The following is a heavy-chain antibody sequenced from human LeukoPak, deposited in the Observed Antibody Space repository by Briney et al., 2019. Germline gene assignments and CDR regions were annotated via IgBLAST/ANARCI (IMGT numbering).Heavy chain of an antibody. CDR3: ARVNQGGYPGGYYYYGMDV. CDR1: GGSISSYY. J-gene: IGHJ6*04. Sequence: SETLSFTCTVSGGSISSYYWTWIRQPPGMALVWIGYIYYSGSPNYNPSLKSRVTISVDTSKNHFSLKLTSVTAADTAMYYCARVNQGGYPGGYYYYGMDVWSKGTTVTVSS. V-gene: IGHV4-59*01. D-gene: IGHD5-12*01. CDR2: IYYSGSP.